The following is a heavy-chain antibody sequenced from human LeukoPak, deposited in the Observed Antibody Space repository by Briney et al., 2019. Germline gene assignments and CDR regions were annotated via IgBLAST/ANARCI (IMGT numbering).Heavy chain of an antibody. Sequence: ASVKVSCKVSGYTLTELSMHWVRQAPGKGLEWMGGFDPEYGETIYAQKFQGRVTMTEDTSIDTAYMELSSLRSEDTAVYYCATDYIVATITGPGVEDNAFDYWGQGTLVTVSS. J-gene: IGHJ4*02. V-gene: IGHV1-24*01. D-gene: IGHD5-12*01. CDR3: ATDYIVATITGPGVEDNAFDY. CDR1: GYTLTELS. CDR2: FDPEYGET.